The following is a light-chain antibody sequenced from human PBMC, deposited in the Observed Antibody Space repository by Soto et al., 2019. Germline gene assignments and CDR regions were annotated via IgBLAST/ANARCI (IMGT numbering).Light chain of an antibody. CDR1: QDIRND. Sequence: DIQMTQSPSTLSASLGDRVTIACRASQDIRNDLGWYQQKPGKAPKRLIYAASSLQSGVPSRFSGSGSGTDFTLTISCLQSEDFAVYYCQQYYSYPRTFGQGTKVDIK. CDR3: QQYYSYPRT. J-gene: IGKJ1*01. CDR2: AAS. V-gene: IGKV1-17*01.